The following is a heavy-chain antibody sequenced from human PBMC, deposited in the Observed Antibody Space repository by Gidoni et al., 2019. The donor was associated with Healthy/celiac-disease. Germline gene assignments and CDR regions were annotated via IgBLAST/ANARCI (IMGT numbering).Heavy chain of an antibody. CDR3: ARVNGPHIVVVTANDY. D-gene: IGHD2-21*02. Sequence: QVQLVESGGGVVQPGRSLRLSCAASGFTFSSYAMHGVRQAPGKGLEWVAVISYDGSNKYYADSVKGRFTISRDNSKNTLYLQMNSLRAEDTAVYYCARVNGPHIVVVTANDYWGQGTLVTVSS. J-gene: IGHJ4*02. V-gene: IGHV3-30*01. CDR1: GFTFSSYA. CDR2: ISYDGSNK.